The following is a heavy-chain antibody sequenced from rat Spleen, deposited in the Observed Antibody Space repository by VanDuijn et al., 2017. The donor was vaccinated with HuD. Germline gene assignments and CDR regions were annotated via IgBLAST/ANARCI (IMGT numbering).Heavy chain of an antibody. CDR2: MKYHGDT. CDR1: GLSLTSNS. J-gene: IGHJ2*01. CDR3: TKETMGVTPLIDY. D-gene: IGHD1-9*01. Sequence: QVQLKESGPGLVPPSQTLSLTCTVSGLSLTSNSVSWIRQPPGKGLEWMGRMKYHGDTSYTSALKSRLSISRDTSKNQVFLKMDSLQTDDTGTYYCTKETMGVTPLIDYWGQGVMVTVSS. V-gene: IGHV2-63*01.